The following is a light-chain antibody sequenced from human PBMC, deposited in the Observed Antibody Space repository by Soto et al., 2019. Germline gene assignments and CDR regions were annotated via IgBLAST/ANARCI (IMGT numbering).Light chain of an antibody. CDR2: DAS. CDR1: QSVSIY. Sequence: EIVLTQSPATLSLSPGERATLSCRASQSVSIYLAWYQQKPGQAPRLLIYDASNRATGIPAKFSGSGSGTEFTLTISTLQSEDFAIYYCQHYNNWPPWTFGQGTKVDIK. CDR3: QHYNNWPPWT. V-gene: IGKV3-11*01. J-gene: IGKJ1*01.